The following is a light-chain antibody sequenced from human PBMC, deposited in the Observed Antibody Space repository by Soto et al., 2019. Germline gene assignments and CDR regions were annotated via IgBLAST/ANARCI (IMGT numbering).Light chain of an antibody. Sequence: EVVLTQSPATLSLSPGDRATLSCRTSQNVDIFLAWYQQKPGQAPRLLIYDASNRATDIPPRFSGSGSRTDFTLTISALEPEDLAVYYCQQRYNWPWTFGQGTKVDIK. CDR3: QQRYNWPWT. J-gene: IGKJ1*01. CDR1: QNVDIF. V-gene: IGKV3-11*01. CDR2: DAS.